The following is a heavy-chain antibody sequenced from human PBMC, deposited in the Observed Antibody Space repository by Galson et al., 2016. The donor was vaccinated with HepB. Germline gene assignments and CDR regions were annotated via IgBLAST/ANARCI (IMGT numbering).Heavy chain of an antibody. CDR1: GASITNDY. V-gene: IGHV4-59*01. Sequence: SETLSLTCTVSGASITNDYWSWLRQPPGRGLEWIGYTSYSRSTNYSPSLKSRVTMSIDTSNNQFSLRLTSVTAADTAVYYCARGERLGPDYWGQGALVTVSS. J-gene: IGHJ4*02. CDR3: ARGERLGPDY. CDR2: TSYSRST. D-gene: IGHD3-16*01.